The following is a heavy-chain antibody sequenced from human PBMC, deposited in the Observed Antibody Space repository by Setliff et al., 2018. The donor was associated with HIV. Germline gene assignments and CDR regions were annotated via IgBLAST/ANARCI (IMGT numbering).Heavy chain of an antibody. Sequence: VKVSCKASGYTFTSYGISWVRQAPGQGLEWMGWISGYNGITKYSQKLQGRVTMTTDTSTSTAYMELRSLRSDDTAVYYCARIKARDDAFDIWGQGTMVTVSS. V-gene: IGHV1-18*01. J-gene: IGHJ3*02. CDR1: GYTFTSYG. CDR2: ISGYNGIT. CDR3: ARIKARDDAFDI.